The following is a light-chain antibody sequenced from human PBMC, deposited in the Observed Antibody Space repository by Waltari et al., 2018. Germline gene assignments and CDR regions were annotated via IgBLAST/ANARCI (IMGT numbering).Light chain of an antibody. CDR2: YDK. Sequence: SYVLTQPPSVSVAPGMTARITCGGNNIARKSVHWYRQSPGQAPVLVIFYDKDRPARIPERFSGSNSGTTATLTISRVEAGDEADYYCQVWDSSTSHVVFGAGTKLTVL. J-gene: IGLJ2*01. CDR3: QVWDSSTSHVV. V-gene: IGLV3-21*01. CDR1: NIARKS.